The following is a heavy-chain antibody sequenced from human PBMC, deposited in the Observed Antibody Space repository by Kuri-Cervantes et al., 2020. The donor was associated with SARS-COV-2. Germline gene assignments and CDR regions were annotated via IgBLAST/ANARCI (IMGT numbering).Heavy chain of an antibody. V-gene: IGHV1-2*02. D-gene: IGHD3-22*01. CDR3: ARDPTPPHYYDSSGPPPYFDY. Sequence: ASVKVSCKASGYTFTGYYMHWVRQAPGQGLEWMGWINPNSGGTNYAQKFQGRVTMTRDTSISTAYMELSRLRSEDTAVYYCARDPTPPHYYDSSGPPPYFDYWGQGTLVTVSS. CDR2: INPNSGGT. J-gene: IGHJ4*02. CDR1: GYTFTGYY.